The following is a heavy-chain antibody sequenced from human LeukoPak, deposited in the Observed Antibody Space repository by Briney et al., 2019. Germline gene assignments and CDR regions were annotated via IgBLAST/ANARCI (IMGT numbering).Heavy chain of an antibody. J-gene: IGHJ6*03. V-gene: IGHV4-34*01. CDR2: INHSGST. CDR3: ARLRGVGHCSSTSCPEGLYYYYYYMDV. CDR1: GGSFSGYY. D-gene: IGHD2-2*01. Sequence: SETLSLTCAVYGGSFSGYYWSWIRQPPGKGLEWIGEINHSGSTNYNPSLKSRVTISVDTSKNQFSLKLSSVTAADTAVYYCARLRGVGHCSSTSCPEGLYYYYYYMDVWGKGTTVTVSS.